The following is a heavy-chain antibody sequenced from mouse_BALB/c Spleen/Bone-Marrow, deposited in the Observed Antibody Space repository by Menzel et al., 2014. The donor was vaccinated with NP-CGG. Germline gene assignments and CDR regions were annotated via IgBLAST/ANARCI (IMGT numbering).Heavy chain of an antibody. J-gene: IGHJ2*01. CDR1: GYTFTSYW. V-gene: IGHV1-87*01. CDR3: ARGFPFDY. CDR2: IYPGDGDT. Sequence: VKLQESGAELARPGASVKLSCKASGYTFTSYWMQWVKQRPGQGLEWIGAIYPGDGDTRYTQKFKGKATLTADKSSSTAYTQLSSLASEDSAVYYCARGFPFDYWGQGTTLTVSS.